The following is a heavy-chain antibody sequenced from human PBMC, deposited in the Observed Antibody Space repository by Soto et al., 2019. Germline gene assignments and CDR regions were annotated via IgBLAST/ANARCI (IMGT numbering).Heavy chain of an antibody. CDR3: ARGAYNWNDNWFDP. D-gene: IGHD1-20*01. V-gene: IGHV3-7*03. CDR2: IKQDGSEK. CDR1: GFTFSSYW. Sequence: GGSLRLSCAASGFTFSSYWMSWVRQAPGKGLEWVANIKQDGSEKYYVDSVKGRFTISRDNAKNSLYLQMNSLRAEDTAVYYCARGAYNWNDNWFDPWGQGTLVTVSS. J-gene: IGHJ5*02.